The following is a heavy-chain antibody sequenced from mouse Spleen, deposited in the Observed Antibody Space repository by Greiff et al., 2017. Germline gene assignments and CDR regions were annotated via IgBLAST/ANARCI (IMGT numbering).Heavy chain of an antibody. CDR3: ARDHYAMDY. CDR2: INPNNGGT. CDR1: GYTFTDYY. J-gene: IGHJ4*01. Sequence: EVQLQQSGPELVKPGASVKISCKASGYTFTDYYMNWVKQSHGKSLEWIGDINPNNGGTSYNQKFKGKATLTVDKSSSTAYMELRSLTSEDSAVYYCARDHYAMDYWGQGTSVTVSS. V-gene: IGHV1-26*01.